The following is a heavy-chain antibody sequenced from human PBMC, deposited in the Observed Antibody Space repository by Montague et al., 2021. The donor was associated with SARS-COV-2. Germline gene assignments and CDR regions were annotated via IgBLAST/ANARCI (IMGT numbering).Heavy chain of an antibody. J-gene: IGHJ3*01. CDR1: GGSITNNIDY. D-gene: IGHD3-22*01. CDR2: IYYTGNT. Sequence: SETLSLTCTVSGGSITNNIDYWAWIRRPPGKGLEWIGSIYYTGNTYYNPSLKSRVTISVVMSKNHFTLKLSSVAAAETAVYYCARLKRYFDSSGSPSAFDFWGQGTKVTVSS. CDR3: ARLKRYFDSSGSPSAFDF. V-gene: IGHV4-39*02.